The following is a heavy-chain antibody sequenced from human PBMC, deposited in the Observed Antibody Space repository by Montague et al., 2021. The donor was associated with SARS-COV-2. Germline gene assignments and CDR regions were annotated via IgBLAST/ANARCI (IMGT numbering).Heavy chain of an antibody. D-gene: IGHD2-21*01. CDR2: TYYSGST. CDR1: GASMKSYY. V-gene: IGHV4-59*01. J-gene: IGHJ4*02. CDR3: ARVEGMIGGITHFDY. Sequence: SETLSLTCSVSGASMKSYYWTWVRQSPGKGLQWIGYTYYSGSTSYDTSPQSRLTMTVDTSKNQFTLRLMSVTAADSAVYYCARVEGMIGGITHFDYWGQGLPVTVSS.